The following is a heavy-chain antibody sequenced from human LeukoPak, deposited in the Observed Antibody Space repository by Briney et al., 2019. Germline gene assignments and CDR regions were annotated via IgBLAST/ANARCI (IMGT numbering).Heavy chain of an antibody. CDR2: ISSSSSYI. CDR3: AREIRETVVTRHYYYGIDV. CDR1: GFTFSSYS. D-gene: IGHD2-15*01. J-gene: IGHJ6*02. V-gene: IGHV3-21*01. Sequence: PGGSLRLSCAASGFTFSSYSMNWVRQAPGKGLEWVSSISSSSSYIYYADSVKGRFTISRDNAKNSLYLQMNSLRAEDTAVYYCAREIRETVVTRHYYYGIDVWGQGTTVTVSS.